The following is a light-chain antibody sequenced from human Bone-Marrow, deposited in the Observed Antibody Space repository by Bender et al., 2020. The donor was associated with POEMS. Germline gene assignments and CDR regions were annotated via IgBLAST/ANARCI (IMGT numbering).Light chain of an antibody. Sequence: QSVLTQPPSASGTPGQRVTISCSGSTSNIGGNTVNWYQQLPGTAPKLLIYANNQRPSGVPDRFSGSKSGTSASLAISGLQSEDETDYYCCSYVGSSTFYVFGTGTKVTVL. CDR3: CSYVGSSTFYV. J-gene: IGLJ1*01. CDR1: TSNIGGNT. V-gene: IGLV1-44*01. CDR2: ANN.